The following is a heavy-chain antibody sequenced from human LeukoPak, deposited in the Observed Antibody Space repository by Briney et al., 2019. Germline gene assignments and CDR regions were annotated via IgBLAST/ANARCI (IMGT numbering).Heavy chain of an antibody. Sequence: ASVKVSCKSSGYTFTSYGITWVRQAPGQGLEWMGWISAYNGNTNYAQKLQGRVTMTTDTSTSTAYLDLRSLRSDDTAVYYCARAEQYQLLLHWGQGTLVTVSS. CDR3: ARAEQYQLLLH. J-gene: IGHJ4*02. V-gene: IGHV1-18*01. CDR1: GYTFTSYG. D-gene: IGHD2-2*01. CDR2: ISAYNGNT.